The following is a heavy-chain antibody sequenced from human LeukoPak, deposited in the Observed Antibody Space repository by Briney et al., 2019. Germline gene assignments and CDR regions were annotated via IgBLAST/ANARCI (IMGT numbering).Heavy chain of an antibody. J-gene: IGHJ4*02. V-gene: IGHV3-23*01. CDR3: ANAAIGGPYPDYFDY. CDR1: GFTFSSYA. Sequence: GGSLRLSCAAYGFTFSSYAMSWVRQAPGKGLEWVSAISGSGGSTYYADSVKGRFTISRDNSKNTLYLQMNSLRAEDTAVYYCANAAIGGPYPDYFDYWGQGTLVTVPS. CDR2: ISGSGGST. D-gene: IGHD2-15*01.